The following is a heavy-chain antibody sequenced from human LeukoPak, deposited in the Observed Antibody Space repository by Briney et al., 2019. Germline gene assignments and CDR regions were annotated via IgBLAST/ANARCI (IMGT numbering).Heavy chain of an antibody. CDR1: GFTFGDYA. D-gene: IGHD3-22*01. Sequence: GGSLRLSCTASGFTFGDYAMSWVRQAPGKGLEWVGFIRSKAYGGTAEYAASVKDGFTISRDDSKSIAYLQMNSLRTEDTAVYYCTRENWIGDSSGYHDYWGQGTLVTVSS. CDR3: TRENWIGDSSGYHDY. CDR2: IRSKAYGGTA. V-gene: IGHV3-49*04. J-gene: IGHJ4*02.